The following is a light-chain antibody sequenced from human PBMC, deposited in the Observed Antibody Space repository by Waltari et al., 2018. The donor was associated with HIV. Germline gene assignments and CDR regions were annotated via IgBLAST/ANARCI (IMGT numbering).Light chain of an antibody. Sequence: QSALTQPASVSGSPGQSITISCTGTSGDVGAYNYVSWYQQHPNKAPKLMIYDVTKRPSGVSIRFSGSKSGNTASLKLSGLQAEDEADYYCYSYAGDTTFVFGTGTKVTVL. J-gene: IGLJ1*01. V-gene: IGLV2-23*02. CDR3: YSYAGDTTFV. CDR1: SGDVGAYNY. CDR2: DVT.